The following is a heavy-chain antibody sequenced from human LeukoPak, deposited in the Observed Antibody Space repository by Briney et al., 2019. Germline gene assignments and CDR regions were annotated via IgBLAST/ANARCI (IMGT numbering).Heavy chain of an antibody. CDR3: ARGWQLGGDLGDAFDI. D-gene: IGHD2-21*01. J-gene: IGHJ3*02. V-gene: IGHV1-69*13. CDR1: GGTFSSYT. CDR2: IIPIFGTT. Sequence: SVKVSCKTSGGTFSSYTITWVRQAPGQGLEWMGGIIPIFGTTNYAQKFQGRVTITADESTSTAYMELSSLRSEDTAVYYCARGWQLGGDLGDAFDIWGQGTMVTVSP.